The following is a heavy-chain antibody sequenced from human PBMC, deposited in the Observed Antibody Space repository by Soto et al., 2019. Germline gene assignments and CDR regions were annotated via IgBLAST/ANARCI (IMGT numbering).Heavy chain of an antibody. CDR1: GYTFIDYY. CDR2: ISPRSGGT. D-gene: IGHD6-19*01. CDR3: ASPPGYISGWYYFDL. J-gene: IGHJ4*02. Sequence: GASVKVSCKASGYTFIDYYMHWVRQAPAQGFEWMGSISPRSGGTNYAQKFQGRVTMTWDTSLNTAYMELSSLISEDTAVYDCASPPGYISGWYYFDLWGQGTLVTVSS. V-gene: IGHV1-2*02.